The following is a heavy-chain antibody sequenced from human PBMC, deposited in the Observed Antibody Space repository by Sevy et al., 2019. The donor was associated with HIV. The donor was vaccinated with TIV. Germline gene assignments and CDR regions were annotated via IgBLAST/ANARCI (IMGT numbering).Heavy chain of an antibody. Sequence: GESLKISCVASGFTFDNYWMQWVRQAPGKGLEWVANIRQDGNEIYYADSVKGRFTISRDNAKESLYLQMSNLRVEDTPIYYCARRYFDLWGQGILVTVSS. CDR3: ARRYFDL. V-gene: IGHV3-7*01. CDR1: GFTFDNYW. J-gene: IGHJ4*02. CDR2: IRQDGNEI.